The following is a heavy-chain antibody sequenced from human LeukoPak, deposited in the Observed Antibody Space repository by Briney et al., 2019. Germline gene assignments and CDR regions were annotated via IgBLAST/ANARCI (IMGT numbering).Heavy chain of an antibody. CDR2: ISAYNGNT. CDR3: ARARALLWFGEYGNYMDV. V-gene: IGHV1-18*01. Sequence: GASVKVSCKASGYTFTSYGISWVRQAPGQGLEWMGWISAYNGNTNYAQKLQGRVTMTTDTSTSTAYMELRSLRSDDTAVYYCARARALLWFGEYGNYMDVWGKGTTVTISS. J-gene: IGHJ6*03. D-gene: IGHD3-10*01. CDR1: GYTFTSYG.